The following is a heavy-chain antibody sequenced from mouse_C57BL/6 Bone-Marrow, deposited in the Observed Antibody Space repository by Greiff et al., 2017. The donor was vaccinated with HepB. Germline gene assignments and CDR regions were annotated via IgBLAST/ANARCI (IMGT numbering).Heavy chain of an antibody. V-gene: IGHV1-54*01. CDR1: GYAFTNYL. CDR3: ARDVRGWFAY. D-gene: IGHD2-14*01. J-gene: IGHJ3*01. Sequence: QVQLKQSGAELVRPGTSVKVSCKASGYAFTNYLIEWVKQRPGQGLEWIGVINPGSGGTNYNEKFKGKATLTADKSSSTAYMQLSSRTSEDSAVYFCARDVRGWFAYWGQGTLVTVSA. CDR2: INPGSGGT.